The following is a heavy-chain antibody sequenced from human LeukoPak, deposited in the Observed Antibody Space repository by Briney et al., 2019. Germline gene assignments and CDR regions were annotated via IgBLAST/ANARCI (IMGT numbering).Heavy chain of an antibody. CDR2: VRYDGSNE. D-gene: IGHD2/OR15-2a*01. CDR1: GFTFNSYG. V-gene: IGHV3-30*02. Sequence: PGGSLRLSCGASGFTFNSYGMHWVRQAPGKGLEWVAFVRYDGSNEKYADFVKGRFTISRDNSKNTLFLQMNSLRAEDTAVYHCAGAPEYITSPGPDYWGQGTLVTVSS. J-gene: IGHJ4*02. CDR3: AGAPEYITSPGPDY.